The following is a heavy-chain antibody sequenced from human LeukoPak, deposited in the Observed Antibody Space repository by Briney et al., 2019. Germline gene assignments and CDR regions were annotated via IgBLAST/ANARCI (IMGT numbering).Heavy chain of an antibody. D-gene: IGHD3-10*01. CDR1: GFTFSNVW. V-gene: IGHV3-7*03. CDR2: IKQDGSEK. J-gene: IGHJ4*02. Sequence: GGCLRLSCAASGFTFSNVWMSWVRQAAGKGLEWVANIKQDGSEKNYVDSVKGRFTISRDNVKNSLYLQMNSLRVEDTAVYYCGRYGQVPIDWGQGTLVTVSS. CDR3: GRYGQVPID.